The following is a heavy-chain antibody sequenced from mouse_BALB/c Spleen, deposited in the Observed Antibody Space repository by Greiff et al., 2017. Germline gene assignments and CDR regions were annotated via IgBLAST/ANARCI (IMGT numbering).Heavy chain of an antibody. J-gene: IGHJ4*01. Sequence: QVQLQQSAAELARPGASVKMSCKASGYTFTSYTMHWVKQRPGQGLEWIGYINPSSGYTNYNQKFKDKATLTADKSSSTAYMQLSSLTSEDSAVYYCASHDVCAMDYWGQGTSVTVSS. CDR1: GYTFTSYT. CDR3: ASHDVCAMDY. D-gene: IGHD2-12*01. CDR2: INPSSGYT. V-gene: IGHV1-4*01.